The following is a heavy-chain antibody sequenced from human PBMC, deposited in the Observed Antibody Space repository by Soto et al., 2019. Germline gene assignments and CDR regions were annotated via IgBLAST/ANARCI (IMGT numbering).Heavy chain of an antibody. J-gene: IGHJ6*02. CDR3: ARGNCSSTSCSYYYYGMDV. D-gene: IGHD2-2*01. CDR1: GGTFSSYA. CDR2: IIPIFGTA. Sequence: QVQLVQSGAEVKKPGSSVKVSCKASGGTFSSYAISWVRQAPGQGLEWMGGIIPIFGTANYAQKFQGRVTITADESTSKAYMELSSLRSEDTAVYYCARGNCSSTSCSYYYYGMDVWGQGTTVTVSS. V-gene: IGHV1-69*01.